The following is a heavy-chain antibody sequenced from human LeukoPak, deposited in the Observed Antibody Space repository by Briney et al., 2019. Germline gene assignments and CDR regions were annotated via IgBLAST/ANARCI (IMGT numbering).Heavy chain of an antibody. CDR3: ARQGCGSCYTD. V-gene: IGHV5-51*01. CDR2: IYPGYSDT. D-gene: IGHD2-15*01. J-gene: IGHJ4*02. Sequence: GESLKISCKGSGYSFTSYWIGWVRQMPGKGLEWMGIIYPGYSDTRYRPFFQGQVTISADKSIITAYLQWSSLKASDTAMYYCARQGCGSCYTDWGQGTLVTVSS. CDR1: GYSFTSYW.